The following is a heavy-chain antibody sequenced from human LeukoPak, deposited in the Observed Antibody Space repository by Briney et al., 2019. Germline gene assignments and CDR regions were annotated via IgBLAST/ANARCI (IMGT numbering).Heavy chain of an antibody. D-gene: IGHD6-19*01. J-gene: IGHJ4*02. V-gene: IGHV4-39*07. CDR2: INHSGST. CDR3: ARFTDLVSGRGPLDY. Sequence: SQTLSLTCTVSGGSISSGSYYWSWIRQPPGKGLEWIGEINHSGSTNYNPSLKSRVTISVDTSKNQFSLKLSSVTAADTAVYYCARFTDLVSGRGPLDYWGQGTLVTVSS. CDR1: GGSISSGSYY.